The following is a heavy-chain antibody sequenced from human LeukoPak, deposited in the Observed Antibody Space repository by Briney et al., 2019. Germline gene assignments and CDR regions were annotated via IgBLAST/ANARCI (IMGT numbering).Heavy chain of an antibody. V-gene: IGHV3-48*02. CDR3: ARDRIVVVAATDYFDY. J-gene: IGHJ4*02. CDR2: ISSSSSTI. D-gene: IGHD2-15*01. Sequence: GGSLRLSCAASGFTFSSYSMKWVRQAPGDGLGWVSYISSSSSTICSADYVKGRLTISRDNAKNSLYMQINRLRDEDTAVYYCARDRIVVVAATDYFDYWGQGTLVTVSS. CDR1: GFTFSSYS.